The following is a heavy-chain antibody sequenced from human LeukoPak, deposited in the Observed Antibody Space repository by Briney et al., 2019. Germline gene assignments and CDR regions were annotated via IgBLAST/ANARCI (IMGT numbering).Heavy chain of an antibody. CDR2: IKQDGSEK. D-gene: IGHD2-15*01. V-gene: IGHV3-7*03. CDR3: AKGLEYCSGGSCYEVLPRDAFDI. Sequence: GGSLRLSCAASGFTFSSYWMSWVRQAPGKGLEWVANIKQDGSEKYYVDSVKGRFTISRDNAKNSLYLQMNSLRAEDTALYYCAKGLEYCSGGSCYEVLPRDAFDIWGQGTMVTVSS. J-gene: IGHJ3*02. CDR1: GFTFSSYW.